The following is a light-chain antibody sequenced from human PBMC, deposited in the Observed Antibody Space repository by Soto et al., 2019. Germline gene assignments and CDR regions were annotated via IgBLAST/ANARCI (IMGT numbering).Light chain of an antibody. CDR1: QSISSY. CDR2: AAS. CDR3: QQSYSTPHT. Sequence: DIQMTQSPSSLSASVGDRVTITCRASQSISSYLNWYQQKPGKAPKLLIYAASSLQSGVPSRCSGSGSGTDFTLTISSLQPEEFATYYCQQSYSTPHTFGQGTNVGIK. J-gene: IGKJ2*01. V-gene: IGKV1-39*01.